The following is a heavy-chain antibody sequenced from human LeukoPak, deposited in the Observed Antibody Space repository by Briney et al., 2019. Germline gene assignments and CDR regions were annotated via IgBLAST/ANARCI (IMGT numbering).Heavy chain of an antibody. CDR2: ISAYNGNT. CDR3: ARDWDDILTGPFYY. Sequence: ASVTVSFKASGYTFTSYGISWVRQAPGQGREWMGWISAYNGNTNYAQKPQGRVTMTTDTSTSTAYMELRSLRSDDTAVYYCARDWDDILTGPFYYWGQGTLVTISS. J-gene: IGHJ4*02. D-gene: IGHD3-9*01. V-gene: IGHV1-18*01. CDR1: GYTFTSYG.